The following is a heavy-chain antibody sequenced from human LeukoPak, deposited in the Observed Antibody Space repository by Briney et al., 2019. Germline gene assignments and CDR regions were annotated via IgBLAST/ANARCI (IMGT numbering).Heavy chain of an antibody. CDR3: ARLHSTAAAGTYDY. Sequence: GGSLRLSCAASGFIFSGYYMTWIRQAPGKGLEWISYISGDSSYTRYADSVKGRFTVSRDNAKNSLYLQMNSLRAEDTAVYYCARLHSTAAAGTYDYWGQGTLVTVSS. D-gene: IGHD6-13*01. J-gene: IGHJ4*02. CDR1: GFIFSGYY. V-gene: IGHV3-11*06. CDR2: ISGDSSYT.